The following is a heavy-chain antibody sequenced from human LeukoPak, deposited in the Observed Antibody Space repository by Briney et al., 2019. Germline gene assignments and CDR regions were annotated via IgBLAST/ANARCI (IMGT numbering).Heavy chain of an antibody. CDR1: GYTFTSNH. Sequence: ASVKVSFKASGYTFTSNHIHWVRQAPGQRLEGMGVINPNVGSTNYAQKFQGRVTMTRETSTSTVYMELSSLRSEDTAVYYCARDLIGPLYGMDVWGQGTTVTVSS. J-gene: IGHJ6*02. V-gene: IGHV1-46*01. D-gene: IGHD2-21*01. CDR3: ARDLIGPLYGMDV. CDR2: INPNVGST.